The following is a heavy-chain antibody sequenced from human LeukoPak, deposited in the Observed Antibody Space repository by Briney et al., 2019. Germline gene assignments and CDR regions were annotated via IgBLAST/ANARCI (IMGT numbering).Heavy chain of an antibody. CDR2: IYYSGSS. Sequence: SETLSLTCTVSGGSISSSSYYWGWIRQPPGKGLEWIGSIYYSGSSYYNPSLKSRVTISVDTPKNQFSLKLSSVTAADTAVYYCARISTTVTTRDFDTWGQGTLVTVSS. D-gene: IGHD4-11*01. CDR3: ARISTTVTTRDFDT. J-gene: IGHJ4*02. CDR1: GGSISSSSYY. V-gene: IGHV4-39*07.